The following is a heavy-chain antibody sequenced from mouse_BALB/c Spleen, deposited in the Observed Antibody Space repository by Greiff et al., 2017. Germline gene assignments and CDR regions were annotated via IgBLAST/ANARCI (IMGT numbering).Heavy chain of an antibody. CDR3: ARGGLWGYGNYEFAY. V-gene: IGHV1-9*01. J-gene: IGHJ3*01. CDR1: GYTFSSYW. CDR2: ILPGSGST. D-gene: IGHD2-1*01. Sequence: QVQLQQSGAELMKPGASVKISCKATGYTFSSYWIEWVKQRPGHGLEWIGEILPGSGSTNYNEKFKGKATFTADTSSNTAYMQLSSLTSEDSAVYYCARGGLWGYGNYEFAYWGQGTLVTVSA.